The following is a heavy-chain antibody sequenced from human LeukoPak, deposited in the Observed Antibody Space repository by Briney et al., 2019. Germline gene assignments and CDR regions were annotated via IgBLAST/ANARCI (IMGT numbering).Heavy chain of an antibody. CDR3: ARTNSAMHV. J-gene: IGHJ6*02. CDR1: EFSFSNYG. CDR2: ISSSSSTI. Sequence: GGSLRLSCAASEFSFSNYGMSWVRQAPGRGLEWVSYISSSSSTIYYADSVKGRFTISRDNAKNSLHLQINSLRAEDTAVYYCARTNSAMHVWGQGTTVTVSS. V-gene: IGHV3-48*03. D-gene: IGHD2-8*01.